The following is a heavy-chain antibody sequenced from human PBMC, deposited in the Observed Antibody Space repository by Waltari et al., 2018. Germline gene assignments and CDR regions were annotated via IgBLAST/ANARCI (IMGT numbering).Heavy chain of an antibody. CDR1: GFTFNTYW. Sequence: EVQLVESGGGLVQPGGSLRLSCAASGFTFNTYWMKWIRQARGKGLEWGANINPDGRQKFDVDSVKGRFTVSRDNAQNSLYLQMNNLRAEDTAVYYCTTLARGESGDYWGQGTLVTVSS. D-gene: IGHD3-10*01. CDR3: TTLARGESGDY. CDR2: INPDGRQK. V-gene: IGHV3-7*01. J-gene: IGHJ4*02.